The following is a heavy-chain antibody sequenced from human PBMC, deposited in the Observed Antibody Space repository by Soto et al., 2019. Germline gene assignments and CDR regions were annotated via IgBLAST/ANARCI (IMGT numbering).Heavy chain of an antibody. D-gene: IGHD2-21*02. J-gene: IGHJ6*02. V-gene: IGHV4-59*01. CDR1: GGSISIYF. CDR2: MYNTGST. CDR3: ARDLWGYCGTDCYPLDV. Sequence: SETLSLTCTVSGGSISIYFFTLTWQPQGKGLEWIGYMYNTGSTVYNPSFKSRVTISVDTSKNQFSLKLNPVTTADTAVYYCARDLWGYCGTDCYPLDVWGQGTTVTVSS.